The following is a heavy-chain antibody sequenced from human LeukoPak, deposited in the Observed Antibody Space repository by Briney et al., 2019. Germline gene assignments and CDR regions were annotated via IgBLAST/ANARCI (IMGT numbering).Heavy chain of an antibody. V-gene: IGHV4-34*01. Sequence: KPSETLSLTCAVYGGSFSGYYWSWIRQPPGKGLEWIGEVNHSGSTNYNPSLKSRFTISVDTSKNQFSLKLSSVTAADTAVYYCARGRSGSYPHWGQGTLVTVSS. CDR2: VNHSGST. CDR1: GGSFSGYY. J-gene: IGHJ4*02. D-gene: IGHD1-26*01. CDR3: ARGRSGSYPH.